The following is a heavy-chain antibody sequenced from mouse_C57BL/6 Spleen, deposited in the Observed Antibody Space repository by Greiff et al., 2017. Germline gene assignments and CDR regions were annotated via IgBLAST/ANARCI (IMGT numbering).Heavy chain of an antibody. D-gene: IGHD4-1*01. CDR1: GFTFSDYY. J-gene: IGHJ2*01. Sequence: EVKLMESEGGLVQPGSSMKLSCTASGFTFSDYYMAWVRQVPEKGLEWVANINYDGSSTYYLDSLKSRFIISRDNAKNILYLQMSSLKSEDTATYYCARDLGHFDYWGQGTTLTVSS. V-gene: IGHV5-16*01. CDR2: INYDGSST. CDR3: ARDLGHFDY.